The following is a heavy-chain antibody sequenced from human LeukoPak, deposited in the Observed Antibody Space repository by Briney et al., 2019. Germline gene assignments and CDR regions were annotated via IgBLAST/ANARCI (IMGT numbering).Heavy chain of an antibody. CDR3: ATGRSIRYFDY. CDR1: GVSIFSSY. D-gene: IGHD3-9*01. V-gene: IGHV4-59*12. J-gene: IGHJ4*02. Sequence: SETLSLTCTVSGVSIFSSYWNWVRQPPGKGLEWIGYVHYSGSTNYNPPLKSRVTMSVDTSKSQFSLKLSSATAADTAVYYCATGRSIRYFDYWGQGTLLTVSS. CDR2: VHYSGST.